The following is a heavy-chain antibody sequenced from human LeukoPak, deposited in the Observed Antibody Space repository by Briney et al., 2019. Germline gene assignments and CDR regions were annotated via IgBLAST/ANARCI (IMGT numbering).Heavy chain of an antibody. CDR1: VFTFSSYV. J-gene: IGHJ3*02. Sequence: PGGSLRLSCAASVFTFSSYVITSVRQAPGHQLEGCSAISGTVGSTSYADSRKCRFTISRHNSNNTLYLQMNSLRAEDTAVYYCAKLEQYYDCCSGYYTDAFDIWGQGTMVTVSS. CDR3: AKLEQYYDCCSGYYTDAFDI. D-gene: IGHD3-3*01. CDR2: ISGTVGST. V-gene: IGHV3-23*01.